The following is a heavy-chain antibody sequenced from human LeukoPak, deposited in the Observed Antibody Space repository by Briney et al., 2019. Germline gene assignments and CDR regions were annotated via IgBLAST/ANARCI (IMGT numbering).Heavy chain of an antibody. CDR3: ARIRGQVGAAFGNYFDY. J-gene: IGHJ4*02. V-gene: IGHV2-70*11. Sequence: ESGPTLVNPTQTLTLTCTFSGFPLSSSGMCVSWIRQPPGKALEWLARIDWDDDKYYNTSLKTRVTISKDTSKKQVVLTMTNMDPVDTPTYYCARIRGQVGAAFGNYFDYWGQGTLVTVSS. D-gene: IGHD1-26*01. CDR1: GFPLSSSGMC. CDR2: IDWDDDK.